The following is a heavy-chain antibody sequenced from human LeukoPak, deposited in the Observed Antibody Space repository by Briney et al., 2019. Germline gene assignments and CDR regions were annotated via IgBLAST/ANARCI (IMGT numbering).Heavy chain of an antibody. CDR3: ARALGYCSSTSCYAWFDP. J-gene: IGHJ5*02. V-gene: IGHV4-59*01. Sequence: SETLSLTCTVSRGSISSYYWCWVRQPPGKGLEWIGYIYYSGSTKYNPSLKSRVTISVDTSRNQFSLKLSSVTAADTAVYYCARALGYCSSTSCYAWFDPWGQGTLVTVSS. D-gene: IGHD2-2*01. CDR2: IYYSGST. CDR1: RGSISSYY.